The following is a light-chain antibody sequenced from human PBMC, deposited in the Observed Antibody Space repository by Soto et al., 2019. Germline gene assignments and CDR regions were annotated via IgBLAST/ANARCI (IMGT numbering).Light chain of an antibody. Sequence: EVVLTQSPGTLSLSPGERATLSCRASQSVTSSYLAWYQQKPGQAPRLLIYAASSRATGIPDRFSGSGSGTDFTISISRLETDDFALYYCQHYGSSVTWTVVQGSKVEIK. CDR1: QSVTSSY. CDR3: QHYGSSVTWT. V-gene: IGKV3-20*01. J-gene: IGKJ1*01. CDR2: AAS.